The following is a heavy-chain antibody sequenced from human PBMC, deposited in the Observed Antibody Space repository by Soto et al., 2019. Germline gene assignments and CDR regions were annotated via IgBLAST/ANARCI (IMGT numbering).Heavy chain of an antibody. J-gene: IGHJ4*02. CDR1: GYSFAGYW. D-gene: IGHD3-22*01. V-gene: IGHV5-10-1*01. CDR2: IDPSDSQT. Sequence: LGESLKISCKGSGYSFAGYWITWVRQKPGKGLEWMGRIDPSDSQTYYSPSFRGHVTISVTKSITTVFLQWGSLRASDTAMYYCARQIYDSDTGPNFQYYFDSWGQGTPVTVS. CDR3: ARQIYDSDTGPNFQYYFDS.